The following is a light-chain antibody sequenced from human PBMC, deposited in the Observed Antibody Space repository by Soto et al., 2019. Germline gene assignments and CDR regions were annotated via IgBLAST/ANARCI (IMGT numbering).Light chain of an antibody. J-gene: IGKJ1*01. CDR2: DAS. CDR3: QQRSNWPWT. CDR1: QTVRNNY. Sequence: EFVLTQSPGTLSLSPGERATLSCRASQTVRNNYLAWYQQKPGQAPRVLIYDASSRATGVPTRFSGSGSGANFTLTISSLEPEDSAVYYCQQRSNWPWTFGQGTKVDIK. V-gene: IGKV3D-20*02.